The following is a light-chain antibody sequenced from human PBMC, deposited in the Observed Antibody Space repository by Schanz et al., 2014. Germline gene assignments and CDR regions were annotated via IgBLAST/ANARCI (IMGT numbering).Light chain of an antibody. Sequence: IVMTQSPATLSVSPGERASLSCRASQSVNSNLAWYQQKPGQAPRLLIYGASTRATGIPARFSGSGSGSGFTLTISSLQSEDFAVYYCQQYGSSPMYTFGQGTKLEIK. J-gene: IGKJ2*01. CDR2: GAS. CDR3: QQYGSSPMYT. CDR1: QSVNSN. V-gene: IGKV3-15*01.